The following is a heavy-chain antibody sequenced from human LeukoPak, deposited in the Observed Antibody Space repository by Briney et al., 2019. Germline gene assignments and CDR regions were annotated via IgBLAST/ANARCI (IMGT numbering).Heavy chain of an antibody. Sequence: GGSLRLSCAASGFDFSRSDMHWVRQVTGKGLEWVSGIGTAYDTFYPDSVKGRFTISRDNSKNTLDLQMNSLRAEDTAVYYCAAKGNGYTGIYVFAHWGQGTLVTVSS. CDR3: AAKGNGYTGIYVFAH. D-gene: IGHD1-26*01. CDR1: GFDFSRSD. CDR2: IGTAYDT. J-gene: IGHJ4*02. V-gene: IGHV3-13*01.